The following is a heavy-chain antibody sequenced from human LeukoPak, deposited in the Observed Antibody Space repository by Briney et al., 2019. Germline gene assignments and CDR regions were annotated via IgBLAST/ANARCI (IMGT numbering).Heavy chain of an antibody. CDR2: INPNSGGT. V-gene: IGHV1-2*02. Sequence: ASVKVSCKASGYTFTGYYMHWVRQAPGQGLEWIGWINPNSGGTNYAQKFQGRVTMTRDTSISTAYMELSRLRSDDTAVYYCAKGYCSGGSCSDYFDYWGQGTLVTVSS. CDR1: GYTFTGYY. D-gene: IGHD2-15*01. J-gene: IGHJ4*02. CDR3: AKGYCSGGSCSDYFDY.